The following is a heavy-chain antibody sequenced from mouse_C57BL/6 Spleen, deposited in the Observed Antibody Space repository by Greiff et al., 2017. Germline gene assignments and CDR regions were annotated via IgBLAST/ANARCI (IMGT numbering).Heavy chain of an antibody. D-gene: IGHD2-4*01. CDR2: IRNKANNHAT. CDR3: TSYYDYDGFAY. CDR1: GFTFSDAW. V-gene: IGHV6-6*01. Sequence: EVQLVESGGGLVQPGGSMKLSCAASGFTFSDAWMDWVRQSPEKGLEWVAEIRNKANNHATYYAESVQGRFTISRDDSNSSVYLQMNSLRAEDTVIYYCTSYYDYDGFAYWGQGTLVTVSA. J-gene: IGHJ3*01.